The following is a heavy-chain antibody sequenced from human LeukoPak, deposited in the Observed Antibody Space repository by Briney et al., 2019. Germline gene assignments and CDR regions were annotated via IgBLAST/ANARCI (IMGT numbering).Heavy chain of an antibody. Sequence: SETLSLTCTVSGGSISSYYWSWIRQPPGKGLEWIGYIYYSGSTNYNPSLKSRVTISVDTSKNQFSLKLSSVTAADTAVYYCASLYYYDSSGYYGHHDWGQGTLVTVSS. V-gene: IGHV4-59*12. J-gene: IGHJ4*02. CDR3: ASLYYYDSSGYYGHHD. D-gene: IGHD3-22*01. CDR2: IYYSGST. CDR1: GGSISSYY.